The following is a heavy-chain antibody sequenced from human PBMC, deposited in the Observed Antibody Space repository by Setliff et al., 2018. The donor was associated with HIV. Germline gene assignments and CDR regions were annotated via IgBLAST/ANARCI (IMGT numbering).Heavy chain of an antibody. CDR2: LSYDGGKE. D-gene: IGHD2-15*01. CDR3: ARDVGRGSGYYHYMDV. J-gene: IGHJ6*03. V-gene: IGHV3-30*02. Sequence: GGSLRLSCAASALSLGDYGMPWVRQAPGRGLEWVALLSYDGGKENYGDAVKVRFIISRDNSKNTLHLQLRSLRLEDKAVYYCARDVGRGSGYYHYMDVWGKGTTVTVSS. CDR1: ALSLGDYG.